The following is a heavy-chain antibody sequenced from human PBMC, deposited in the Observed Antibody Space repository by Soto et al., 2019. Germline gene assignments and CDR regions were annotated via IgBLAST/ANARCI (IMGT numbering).Heavy chain of an antibody. V-gene: IGHV4-34*01. Sequence: QVQLQQWGAGLLKPSETLSLTCAVYGGSFSGYYWSWIRQPPGKGLEWIGEINHSGSTNYNPSLKSRVTISVDTYKNQFSLKLSSVTAADTAVYYCARDYSTVTPHCYFDLWGRGTLVTVSS. CDR1: GGSFSGYY. J-gene: IGHJ2*01. CDR3: ARDYSTVTPHCYFDL. D-gene: IGHD4-17*01. CDR2: INHSGST.